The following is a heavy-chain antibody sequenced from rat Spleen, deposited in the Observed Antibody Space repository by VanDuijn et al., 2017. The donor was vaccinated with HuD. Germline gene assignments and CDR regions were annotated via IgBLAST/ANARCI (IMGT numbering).Heavy chain of an antibody. Sequence: EVQLVESGGGLVQPGRSLKLSCAASGFTLSDYVMHWIRQAPTKGLEWVASISYDGGNTYYRDSMKGRFTISRDNAKNTLYLQVDSLRSEDTATYYCAQWNSKYFTYWGQGVMVTVSS. CDR1: GFTLSDYV. CDR3: AQWNSKYFTY. D-gene: IGHD4-4*01. J-gene: IGHJ2*01. CDR2: ISYDGGNT. V-gene: IGHV5-29*01.